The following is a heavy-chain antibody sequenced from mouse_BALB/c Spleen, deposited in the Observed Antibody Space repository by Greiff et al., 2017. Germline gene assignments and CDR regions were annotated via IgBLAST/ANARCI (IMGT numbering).Heavy chain of an antibody. CDR1: GYTFTSYT. CDR3: ARNTPRPLDY. Sequence: QVQLQQSGAELAKPGASVKMSCKASGYTFTSYTMHWVNQRPGQGLEWIGYINPSSGYTNYNQKFKDKATLTADKSSSTAYMQLSSLTSEDSAVYYCARNTPRPLDYWGQGTTLTVSS. D-gene: IGHD3-1*01. V-gene: IGHV1-4*01. J-gene: IGHJ2*01. CDR2: INPSSGYT.